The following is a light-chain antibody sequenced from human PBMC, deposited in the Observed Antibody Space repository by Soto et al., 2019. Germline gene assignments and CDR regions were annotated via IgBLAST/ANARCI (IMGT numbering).Light chain of an antibody. V-gene: IGKV1-27*01. CDR1: QDISDY. CDR2: SAS. J-gene: IGKJ5*01. Sequence: DIQMTQSPSSLSASVGDRVTITCRASQDISDYLAWYQQKPGKVPKLLIYSASTLQSGVPSRFSGSGSGTDLTLTISSLQPEDVATYFCQKFNTAPLTFGQGTRLEIK. CDR3: QKFNTAPLT.